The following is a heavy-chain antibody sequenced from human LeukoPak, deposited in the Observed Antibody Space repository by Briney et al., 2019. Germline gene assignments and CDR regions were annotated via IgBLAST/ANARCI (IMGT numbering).Heavy chain of an antibody. J-gene: IGHJ3*02. Sequence: SETLSLTCTVSGGSISSYYWSWIRQPPGKGLQWIGYIYYSGSTYYNSSLKSRVTISVDTSKNQFSLKLSSVTTADTAVYYCARTIGSYAAFDIWGQGTMVTVSS. CDR3: ARTIGSYAAFDI. D-gene: IGHD1-26*01. CDR2: IYYSGST. V-gene: IGHV4-59*01. CDR1: GGSISSYY.